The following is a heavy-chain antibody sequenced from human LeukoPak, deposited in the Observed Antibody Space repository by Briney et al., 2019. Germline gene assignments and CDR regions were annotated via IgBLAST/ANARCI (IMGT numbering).Heavy chain of an antibody. Sequence: PGGSLRLSCAASGFPFSTYAMSWVRQAPAKGLEWVSFISGSDGGTSYADSVKGRFTISRDNSKDTLYLQMNILRADDTAVYFCAKGSRNGYSDTSGYVDYWGQGTLVTVSS. CDR3: AKGSRNGYSDTSGYVDY. V-gene: IGHV3-23*01. J-gene: IGHJ4*02. CDR1: GFPFSTYA. CDR2: ISGSDGGT. D-gene: IGHD3-22*01.